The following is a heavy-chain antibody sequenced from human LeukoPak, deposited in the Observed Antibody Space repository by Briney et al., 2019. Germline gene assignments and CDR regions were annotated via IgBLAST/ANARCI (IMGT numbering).Heavy chain of an antibody. CDR3: ARMYSGTSYYFDY. J-gene: IGHJ4*02. CDR2: FSYSGST. Sequence: PSETLSLTCSVSGVSISTYYWIWIRQPLAKGLEWMGFFSYSGSTKYNPSLKSRVTMSVDTSKNQFSLKLSSVTAGDTAVYYCARMYSGTSYYFDYWGQGTLVTVSS. V-gene: IGHV4-59*01. CDR1: GVSISTYY. D-gene: IGHD1-26*01.